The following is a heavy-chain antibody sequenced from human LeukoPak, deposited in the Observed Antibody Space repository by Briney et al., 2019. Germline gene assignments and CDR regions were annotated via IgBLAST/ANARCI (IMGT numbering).Heavy chain of an antibody. CDR3: ARQGISYYYYGMDV. J-gene: IGHJ6*02. D-gene: IGHD3-10*01. Sequence: KPSETLSLTCAVFGGSFSSGQYWSWIRQPPGKGLEWIGSIYYSGSTYYNPSLESRVTISVDTSKNQFSLKLSSVTAADTAVYYCARQGISYYYYGMDVWGQGTTVTVSS. V-gene: IGHV4-39*01. CDR1: GGSFSSGQY. CDR2: IYYSGST.